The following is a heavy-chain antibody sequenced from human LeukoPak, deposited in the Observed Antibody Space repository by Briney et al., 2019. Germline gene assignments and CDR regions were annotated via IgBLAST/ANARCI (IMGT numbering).Heavy chain of an antibody. CDR2: ISSSGYTI. Sequence: AGGSLRLSCAASGFTFSSYEMNWVRQARGKGLEWVSYISSSGYTIYYADSVKGRFTISRDNAKNSLYLQMNSLRAEDTAVYYCAELGITMIGGVWGKGTTVTISS. V-gene: IGHV3-48*03. CDR3: AELGITMIGGV. J-gene: IGHJ6*04. CDR1: GFTFSSYE. D-gene: IGHD3-10*02.